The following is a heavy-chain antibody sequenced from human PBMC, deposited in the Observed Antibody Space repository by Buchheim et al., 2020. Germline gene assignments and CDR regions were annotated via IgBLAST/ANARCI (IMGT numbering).Heavy chain of an antibody. CDR2: IWYDGSNK. D-gene: IGHD5-12*01. V-gene: IGHV3-33*01. Sequence: QVQLVESGGGVVQPGRSLRLSCAASGFTFSSYGMHWVRQAPGKGLGWVAVIWYDGSNKYYADSVKGRFTISRDNSKNTLHLQMNSLRAEDTAVYYCAREVPTGANFDYWGQGTL. J-gene: IGHJ4*02. CDR1: GFTFSSYG. CDR3: AREVPTGANFDY.